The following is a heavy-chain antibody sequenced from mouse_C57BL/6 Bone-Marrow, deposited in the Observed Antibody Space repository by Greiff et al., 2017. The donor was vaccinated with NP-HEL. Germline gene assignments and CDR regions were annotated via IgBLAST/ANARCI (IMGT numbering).Heavy chain of an antibody. CDR2: INPGSGGT. CDR1: GYAFTNYL. CDR3: AREGGYYSYYAMDY. J-gene: IGHJ4*01. Sequence: QVQLQQSGAELVRPGTSVKVSCKASGYAFTNYLIEWVKQRPGQGLEWIGVINPGSGGTNYNEKFKGKATLTADKSSSTAYMQLSSLTSEDSAVYFDAREGGYYSYYAMDYWGQGTSVTVSS. D-gene: IGHD2-3*01. V-gene: IGHV1-54*01.